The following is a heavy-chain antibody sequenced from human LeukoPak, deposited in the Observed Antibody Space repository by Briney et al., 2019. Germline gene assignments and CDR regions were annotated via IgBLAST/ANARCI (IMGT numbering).Heavy chain of an antibody. CDR2: TDTSGNYI. CDR1: AFTFTSYE. V-gene: IGHV3-21*06. Sequence: GGSLRLSCAASAFTFTSYELNWVRQAPGKGLEWVSFTDTSGNYIYYGDSVKGRFTISRDNARNLLFLQMNGLRAEDTAVYYCARGRSITLLRGVAMSDGFDIWGQGAMVAVSS. D-gene: IGHD3-10*01. CDR3: ARGRSITLLRGVAMSDGFDI. J-gene: IGHJ3*02.